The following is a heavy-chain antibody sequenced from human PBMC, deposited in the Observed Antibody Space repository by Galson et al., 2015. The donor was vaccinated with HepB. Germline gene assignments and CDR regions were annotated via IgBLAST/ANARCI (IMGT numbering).Heavy chain of an antibody. Sequence: SLRLSCAASGFTFSSYGMHWVRQAPGKGLEWVAFIRYDGSNKYYADSVKGRFTISRDNSKNTLYLQMNSLRAEDTAVYYCAKLTFAGVVVIRVDAFDIWGQGTMVTVSS. D-gene: IGHD3-22*01. CDR2: IRYDGSNK. CDR1: GFTFSSYG. J-gene: IGHJ3*02. V-gene: IGHV3-30*02. CDR3: AKLTFAGVVVIRVDAFDI.